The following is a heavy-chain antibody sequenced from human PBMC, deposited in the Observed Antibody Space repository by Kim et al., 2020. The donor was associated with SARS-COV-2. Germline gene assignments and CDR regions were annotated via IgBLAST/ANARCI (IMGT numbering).Heavy chain of an antibody. J-gene: IGHJ3*02. CDR1: GFTFSSYA. CDR3: AKDHSRSPDIVLMVYAIPPAFAFDI. D-gene: IGHD2-8*01. CDR2: ISGSGGST. Sequence: GGSLRLSCAASGFTFSSYAMSWVRQAPGKGLEWVSAISGSGGSTYYADSVKGRFTISRDNSKNTLYLQMNSLRAEDTAVYYCAKDHSRSPDIVLMVYAIPPAFAFDIWGQGTMVTVSS. V-gene: IGHV3-23*01.